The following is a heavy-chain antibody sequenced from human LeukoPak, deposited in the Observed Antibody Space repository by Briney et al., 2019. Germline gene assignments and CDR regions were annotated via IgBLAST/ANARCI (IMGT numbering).Heavy chain of an antibody. V-gene: IGHV3-66*01. J-gene: IGHJ3*02. CDR2: IYSGGRT. CDR3: ARRGVVVAAAPFGAFDI. D-gene: IGHD2-15*01. Sequence: GGSLRLSCAASGFTVSSNYMSWVRQAPGKGLEWVSVIYSGGRTYYADSVKGRFTISRDNSKNTLYLQMNSLRAEDTAVYYCARRGVVVAAAPFGAFDIRGQGTMVTVSS. CDR1: GFTVSSNY.